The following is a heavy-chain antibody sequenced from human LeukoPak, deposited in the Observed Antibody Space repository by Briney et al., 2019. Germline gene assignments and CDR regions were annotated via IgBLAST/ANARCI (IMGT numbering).Heavy chain of an antibody. CDR3: ARVKGAYGDSPFDY. J-gene: IGHJ4*02. D-gene: IGHD4-17*01. V-gene: IGHV3-21*01. CDR1: GFSFSSYW. Sequence: GGSLRLSCAASGFSFSSYWMHWVRQAPGKGLEWVSSISSSSSYIYYADSVKGRFTISRDNAKNSLYLQMNSLRAEDTAVYYCARVKGAYGDSPFDYWGQGTLVTVSS. CDR2: ISSSSSYI.